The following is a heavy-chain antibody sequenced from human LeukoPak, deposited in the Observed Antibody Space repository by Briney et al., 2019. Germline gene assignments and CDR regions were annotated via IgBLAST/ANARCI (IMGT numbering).Heavy chain of an antibody. Sequence: SETLSLTCTVSGGSISSSSYYWGWIRQPPGKGLEWIGSIYYSGSTYYNPSLNSRFTISVDTSKNQFSLKLSSVTAADTAVYYCARASYYGSGSYDYWGQGTLVTVSS. J-gene: IGHJ4*02. V-gene: IGHV4-39*07. D-gene: IGHD3-10*01. CDR2: IYYSGST. CDR1: GGSISSSSYY. CDR3: ARASYYGSGSYDY.